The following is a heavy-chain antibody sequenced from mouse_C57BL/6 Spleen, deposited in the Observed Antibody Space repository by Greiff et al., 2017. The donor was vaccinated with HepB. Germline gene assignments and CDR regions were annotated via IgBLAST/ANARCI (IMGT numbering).Heavy chain of an antibody. CDR1: GYTFTSYW. CDR2: IYPGSGST. Sequence: QVQLQQSGAELVKPGASVKMSCKASGYTFTSYWITWVKQRPGQGLEWIGDIYPGSGSTNYNEKFKSKTTLTVDTSSSTAYMQLSSLTSADSAVYYCATRALPSMDYWGQGTSVTVSS. J-gene: IGHJ4*01. CDR3: ATRALPSMDY. D-gene: IGHD2-10*01. V-gene: IGHV1-55*01.